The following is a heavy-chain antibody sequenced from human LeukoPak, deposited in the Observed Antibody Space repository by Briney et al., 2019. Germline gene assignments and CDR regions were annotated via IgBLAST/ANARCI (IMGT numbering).Heavy chain of an antibody. CDR3: AKPGYSYGVYYYYYMDV. V-gene: IGHV3-53*01. J-gene: IGHJ6*03. Sequence: GASLRLSCAASGFTVSSNYMSWVRQAPGKGLEWVSLIYSGGSTYYADSVKGRFTISRDNSKNTLYLQMNSLRAEDTAVYYCAKPGYSYGVYYYYYMDVWGKGTTVTVSS. CDR2: IYSGGST. D-gene: IGHD5-18*01. CDR1: GFTVSSNY.